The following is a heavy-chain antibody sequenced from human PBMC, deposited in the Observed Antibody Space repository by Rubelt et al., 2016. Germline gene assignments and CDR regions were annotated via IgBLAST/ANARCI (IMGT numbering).Heavy chain of an antibody. J-gene: IGHJ4*02. CDR2: IYYSGST. V-gene: IGHV4-39*07. CDR3: AREGVSGGFDH. CDR1: GGSISNSNYY. Sequence: QVQLQESGPGLVKPSETVSLTCTVSGGSISNSNYYWAWIRQTPGKGLEWIGNIYYSGSTYYNPSLKSRVTISVDTSKSQFSLNLSSVTAADTAVYYCAREGVSGGFDHWGQGTLVTVSS. D-gene: IGHD5/OR15-5a*01.